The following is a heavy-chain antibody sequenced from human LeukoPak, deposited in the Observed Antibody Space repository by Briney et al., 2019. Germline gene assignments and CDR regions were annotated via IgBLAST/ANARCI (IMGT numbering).Heavy chain of an antibody. CDR1: GFTFSSYG. J-gene: IGHJ4*02. CDR3: ANCEHEEWELLSFDY. V-gene: IGHV3-30*02. D-gene: IGHD1-26*01. Sequence: GGSLRLSCAASGFTFSSYGMHWVRQAPGKGLEWVAFIRYDGSNKYYADSVKGRFTISRDNSKNTLYLQMNSLRAEDTAVYYCANCEHEEWELLSFDYWGQGTLVTVST. CDR2: IRYDGSNK.